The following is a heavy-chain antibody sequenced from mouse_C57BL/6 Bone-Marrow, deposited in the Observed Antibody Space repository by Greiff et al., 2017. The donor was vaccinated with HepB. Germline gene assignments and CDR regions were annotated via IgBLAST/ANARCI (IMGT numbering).Heavy chain of an antibody. J-gene: IGHJ1*03. CDR2: IYPGDGDT. D-gene: IGHD1-1*01. Sequence: QVQLQQSGAELVKPGASVKISCKASGYAFSSYWMNWVKQRPGKGLEWIGQIYPGDGDTNYNGKFKGKATLTADKSSSTAYMQLSSLTSEDSAVYFCARYYYGSSYRYFDVWGTGTTVTVSS. CDR1: GYAFSSYW. V-gene: IGHV1-80*01. CDR3: ARYYYGSSYRYFDV.